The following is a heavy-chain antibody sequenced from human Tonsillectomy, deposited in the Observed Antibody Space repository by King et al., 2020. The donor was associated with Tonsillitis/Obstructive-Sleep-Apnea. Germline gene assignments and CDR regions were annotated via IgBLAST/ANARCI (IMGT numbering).Heavy chain of an antibody. Sequence: QLVQSGAEVKKPGASVKVSCKASGYTFTNYGISWVRQAPGQGLEWMGWISAYNGHTKNAQNLQGRVTLTTDTSTSTAYMELRSLTSDDTAVYYCARSGWGLLWNNGFDIWGQGTMVTVSS. CDR1: GYTFTNYG. CDR2: ISAYNGHT. V-gene: IGHV1-18*01. CDR3: ARSGWGLLWNNGFDI. J-gene: IGHJ3*02. D-gene: IGHD2-21*02.